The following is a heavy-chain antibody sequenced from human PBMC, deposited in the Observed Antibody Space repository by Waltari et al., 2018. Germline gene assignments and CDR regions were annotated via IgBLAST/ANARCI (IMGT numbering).Heavy chain of an antibody. CDR3: AKDRCTNGVCWDDY. CDR2: ISGSAINT. V-gene: IGHV3-23*01. CDR1: GFTFSSYA. J-gene: IGHJ4*02. D-gene: IGHD2-8*01. Sequence: EVQVLESGGGLVQPGGSLRLSCAASGFTFSSYAMSWVRQAPGKGLECISSISGSAINTYYADSVKGRCTISRDNSKNTLYLQMNSLRADDTAVYYGAKDRCTNGVCWDDYWGQGTLVTVSS.